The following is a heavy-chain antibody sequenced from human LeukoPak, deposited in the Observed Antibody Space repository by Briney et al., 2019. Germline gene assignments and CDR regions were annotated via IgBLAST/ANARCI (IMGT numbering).Heavy chain of an antibody. J-gene: IGHJ4*02. CDR2: ISYDGSNK. D-gene: IGHD6-13*01. Sequence: RPGGSLRLSCAASGFTFSSYAMHWVRQAPGKGLEWVAVISYDGSNKYYADSVKGRFTISRDNSKNTLYLQMNSLGAEDTAVYYCARGLYSSSWYESYYWGQGTLVTVSS. CDR3: ARGLYSSSWYESYY. CDR1: GFTFSSYA. V-gene: IGHV3-30-3*01.